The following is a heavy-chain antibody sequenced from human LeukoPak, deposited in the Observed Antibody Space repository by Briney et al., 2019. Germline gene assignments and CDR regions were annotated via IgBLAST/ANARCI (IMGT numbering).Heavy chain of an antibody. CDR1: GFTFSSYE. J-gene: IGHJ4*02. CDR3: ARLGYCSSSSCHGEYYFDY. D-gene: IGHD2-2*01. V-gene: IGHV3-48*03. CDR2: ISSSGSTI. Sequence: GGSLRLSCAASGFTFSSYEMNWVRQAPGKGLEWVSYISSSGSTIYYADSVKGRFTISRDNAKNSLYLQMNSLRAEDTAVYYCARLGYCSSSSCHGEYYFDYWGQGTLVTVSS.